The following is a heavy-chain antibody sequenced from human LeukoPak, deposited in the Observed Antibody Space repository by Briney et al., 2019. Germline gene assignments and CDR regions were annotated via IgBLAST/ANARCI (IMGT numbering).Heavy chain of an antibody. Sequence: ASVEVSCKASGYTFTSYGISWVRQAPGQGLEWMGWISAYNGNTNYAQKLQGRVTMTTDTSTSTAYMELRSLRSDDTAVYYCARDWYGSGSPRWDYWGQGTLVTVSS. CDR2: ISAYNGNT. D-gene: IGHD3-10*01. CDR1: GYTFTSYG. CDR3: ARDWYGSGSPRWDY. J-gene: IGHJ4*02. V-gene: IGHV1-18*01.